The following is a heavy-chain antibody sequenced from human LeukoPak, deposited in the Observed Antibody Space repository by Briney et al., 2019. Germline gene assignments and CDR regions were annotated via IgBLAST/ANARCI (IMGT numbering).Heavy chain of an antibody. D-gene: IGHD3-10*01. V-gene: IGHV3-48*03. CDR1: GFIFSSYE. CDR2: IAASGSSK. CDR3: ARDYYGSGSYSD. J-gene: IGHJ4*02. Sequence: PGGSLRLSCTASGFIFSSYEMAWARQSPGKGLQWVSYIAASGSSKYYADSVKGRFTISRDNAKNSLYLQMNSLRAEDTAVYYCARDYYGSGSYSDWGQGTLVTVSS.